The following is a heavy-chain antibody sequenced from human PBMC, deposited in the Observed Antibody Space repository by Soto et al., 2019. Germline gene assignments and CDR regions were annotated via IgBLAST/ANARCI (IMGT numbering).Heavy chain of an antibody. CDR3: ARDPMGEYYYMDV. V-gene: IGHV1-3*01. CDR1: GYSFTSYA. J-gene: IGHJ6*03. CDR2: INAGNGNT. D-gene: IGHD3-16*01. Sequence: QVQLVQSGAEVKKPGASVKVSCEASGYSFTSYAMHWVRQAPGQRLEWMGWINAGNGNTKYSPKFQGRVTITRDTSASTVYMELSSLRSEDTAVYYCARDPMGEYYYMDVWGKRDYGHRLL.